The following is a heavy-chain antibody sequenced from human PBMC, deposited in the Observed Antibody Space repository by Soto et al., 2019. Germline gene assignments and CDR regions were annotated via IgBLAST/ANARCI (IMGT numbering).Heavy chain of an antibody. J-gene: IGHJ5*02. Sequence: SDTLSLTCAVSGASIGSGGLWSWARQPPGKGLEWIAEIFHDGNTNYSPSLKSRVTISVDKSQNQFSLNVYSVTAADTAVYYCARHEGWTGPDQWGQGTLVTVYS. CDR2: IFHDGNT. CDR3: ARHEGWTGPDQ. V-gene: IGHV4-4*02. D-gene: IGHD2-8*02. CDR1: GASIGSGGL.